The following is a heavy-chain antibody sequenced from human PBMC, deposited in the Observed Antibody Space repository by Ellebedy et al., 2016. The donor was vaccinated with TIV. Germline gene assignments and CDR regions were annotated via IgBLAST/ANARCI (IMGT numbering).Heavy chain of an antibody. D-gene: IGHD6-19*01. CDR1: GFNFSGYC. Sequence: GESLKISCAGSGFNFSGYCMHWVRQSPGKGLEWVSSISSTSAYIYYADSVKGRFTISRDNAKNSVYLQMNGPRAEDTAVYYCARGRTFGAVADVFDYWGQGTLVTVSS. J-gene: IGHJ4*02. V-gene: IGHV3-21*01. CDR3: ARGRTFGAVADVFDY. CDR2: ISSTSAYI.